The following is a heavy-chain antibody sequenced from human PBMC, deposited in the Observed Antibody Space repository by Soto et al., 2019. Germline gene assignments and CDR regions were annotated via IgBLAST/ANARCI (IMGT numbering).Heavy chain of an antibody. CDR1: GFTFSSYA. Sequence: PGGSLRLSCAASGFTFSSYAMSWVRQAPGKGLEWVAAISTSGAYTYYADSVKGRFTISRDNSKNTLYLQMNSLRAEDTAVYYCARDNGLELPYYYYGMDVWGQGTTVTVSS. J-gene: IGHJ6*02. D-gene: IGHD1-7*01. V-gene: IGHV3-23*01. CDR3: ARDNGLELPYYYYGMDV. CDR2: ISTSGAYT.